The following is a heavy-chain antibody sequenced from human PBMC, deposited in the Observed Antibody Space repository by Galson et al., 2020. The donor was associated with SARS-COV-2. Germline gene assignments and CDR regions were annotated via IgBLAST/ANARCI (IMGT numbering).Heavy chain of an antibody. CDR3: ARDLGDSMYYYYGMDV. V-gene: IGHV4-30-4*07. CDR1: GGSINDGGSS. D-gene: IGHD2-21*02. Sequence: SETLSITCAASGGSINDGGSSWSWIRQPPGKGLEWIGHVIYSGTTYYNPSLKTRVSISLGTSKNQFFLRLHSVTAADTAVYYCARDLGDSMYYYYGMDVWGQGTTVTVSS. CDR2: VIYSGTT. J-gene: IGHJ6*02.